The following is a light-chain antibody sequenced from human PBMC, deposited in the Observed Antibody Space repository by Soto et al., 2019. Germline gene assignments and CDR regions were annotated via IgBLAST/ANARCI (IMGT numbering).Light chain of an antibody. CDR3: AAWDDSLNGVI. V-gene: IGLV1-36*01. J-gene: IGLJ2*01. Sequence: QLVLTQPPSVSEAPRQRVTISCSGSSSNIGNNGVNWYQQLPGKAPKLLIYQDDLLPSGVSDRFSGSKSGTSASLAISGLQSEDEADYYCAAWDDSLNGVIFGGGTKVTVL. CDR2: QDD. CDR1: SSNIGNNG.